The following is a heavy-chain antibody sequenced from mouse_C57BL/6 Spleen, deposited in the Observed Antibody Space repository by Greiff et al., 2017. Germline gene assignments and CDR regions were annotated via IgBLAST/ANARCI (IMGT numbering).Heavy chain of an antibody. J-gene: IGHJ2*01. CDR2: IYPGSGST. Sequence: QVQLKQPGAELVKPGASVKMSCKASGYTFTSYWITWVKQRPGQGLEWIGDIYPGSGSTNYNEKFKSKATLTVDTSSSTAYMQLSSLTSEDSAVYYCARRDYDSDYFDYWGQGTTLTVSS. CDR3: ARRDYDSDYFDY. D-gene: IGHD2-4*01. V-gene: IGHV1-55*01. CDR1: GYTFTSYW.